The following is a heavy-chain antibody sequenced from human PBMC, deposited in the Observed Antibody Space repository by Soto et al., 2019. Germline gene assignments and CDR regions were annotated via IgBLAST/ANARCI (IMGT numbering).Heavy chain of an antibody. CDR3: ARGPIPPRITIFGLDFDY. Sequence: ASVKVSCKASGGTFSSYAISWVRQAPGQGLEWMGGIIPIFGTANYAQKFQGRVTITADESTSTAYMELSSLRSEDTAVYYCARGPIPPRITIFGLDFDYWGQGTLVTVSS. CDR1: GGTFSSYA. V-gene: IGHV1-69*13. CDR2: IIPIFGTA. J-gene: IGHJ4*02. D-gene: IGHD3-3*01.